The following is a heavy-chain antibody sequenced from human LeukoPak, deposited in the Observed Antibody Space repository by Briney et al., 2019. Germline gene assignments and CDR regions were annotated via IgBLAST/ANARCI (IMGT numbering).Heavy chain of an antibody. CDR2: IKSNSDGGTA. J-gene: IGHJ4*02. D-gene: IGHD1-26*01. V-gene: IGHV3-15*01. CDR1: GFTFSDAW. Sequence: GGSLRLSCAVSGFTFSDAWMTWVRLAPGKGLEWVGRIKSNSDGGTAEYAAPVKGRFTISRDDAKNTLYLQVDSLKTEDTAIYYCATALKWDQPFDYWGQGTLVTVSS. CDR3: ATALKWDQPFDY.